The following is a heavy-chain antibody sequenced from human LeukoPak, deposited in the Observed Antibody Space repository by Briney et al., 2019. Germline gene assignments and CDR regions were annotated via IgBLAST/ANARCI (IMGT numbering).Heavy chain of an antibody. CDR2: INWNGGST. CDR1: GFTFDDYG. J-gene: IGHJ6*03. CDR3: ARDHYYYYMDV. V-gene: IGHV3-20*04. Sequence: AGGSLRLSCAASGFTFDDYGMSWVRQAPGKGLEWVSGINWNGGSTGYADSVKGRFTISRDNAKNTLYLQMNSLRAEDTAVYYCARDHYYYYMDVWGKGTTVTISS.